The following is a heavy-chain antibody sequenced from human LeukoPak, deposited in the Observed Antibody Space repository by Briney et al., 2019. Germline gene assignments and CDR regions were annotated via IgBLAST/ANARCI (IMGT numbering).Heavy chain of an antibody. CDR3: ARHTCGADEDY. Sequence: PGESLKISCKGSGYSFTSYWSGWVRQMPGKGLEWMGIIYPGDSDTSYSPSFQGQFTISADKSNSTAYLQWSSLKASDTAMYYCARHTCGADEDYWGQGTLVTVSS. CDR2: IYPGDSDT. D-gene: IGHD2-21*02. J-gene: IGHJ4*02. V-gene: IGHV5-51*01. CDR1: GYSFTSYW.